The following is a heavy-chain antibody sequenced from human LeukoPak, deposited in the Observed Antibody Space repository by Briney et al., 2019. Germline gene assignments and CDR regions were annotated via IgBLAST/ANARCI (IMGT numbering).Heavy chain of an antibody. Sequence: SETLCLTCTVSGGSISSSSYYWGWIRQPPGKGLEWIGSIYYSGSTYYNPSLKSRVTISVDTSENQFSLKLSSVTAADTAVYYCARGLIDSDSCGYHALGYWGQGTLVTVSS. J-gene: IGHJ4*02. CDR3: ARGLIDSDSCGYHALGY. CDR2: IYYSGST. V-gene: IGHV4-39*07. D-gene: IGHD3-22*01. CDR1: GGSISSSSYY.